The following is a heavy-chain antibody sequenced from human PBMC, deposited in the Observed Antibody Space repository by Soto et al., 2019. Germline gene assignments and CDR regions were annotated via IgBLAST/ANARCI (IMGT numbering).Heavy chain of an antibody. CDR3: ARARLRAVYAFDF. Sequence: SETLSLSCTLSGVSITSGAYYWTWVRHHPGKGLEWIGYIYYNGNTYFSPSLKSRLTISIDTSKNQFSLKLSSVTAADTAMYYCARARLRAVYAFDFWGQGTMVTVSS. D-gene: IGHD4-17*01. J-gene: IGHJ3*01. CDR1: GVSITSGAYY. V-gene: IGHV4-31*03. CDR2: IYYNGNT.